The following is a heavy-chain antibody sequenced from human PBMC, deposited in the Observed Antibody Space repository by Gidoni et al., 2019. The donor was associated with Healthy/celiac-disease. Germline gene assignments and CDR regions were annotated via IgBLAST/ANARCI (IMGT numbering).Heavy chain of an antibody. CDR2: MNPNSGNT. CDR3: GRGFSRGWKGGVDY. D-gene: IGHD6-19*01. CDR1: GYTFTSYD. V-gene: IGHV1-8*01. Sequence: QVQLVQSGAEVKKPGASVKVSCKASGYTFTSYDINWVRQATGQGLEWMGWMNPNSGNTGYAQKFQGRVTMTRKTSISTADMGLSSLRSEDTAVYYCGRGFSRGWKGGVDYWGQGTLVTVSS. J-gene: IGHJ4*02.